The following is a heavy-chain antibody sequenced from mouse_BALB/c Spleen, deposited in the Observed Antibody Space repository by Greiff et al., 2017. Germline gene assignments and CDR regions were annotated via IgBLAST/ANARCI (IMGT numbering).Heavy chain of an antibody. CDR1: GFSLTSYG. V-gene: IGHV2-2*02. Sequence: QVQLQQSGPGLVQPSQSLSITCTVSGFSLTSYGVHWVRQSPGKGLEWLGVIWSGGSTDYNAAFISRLSISKDNSKSQVFFKMNSLQANDTARYYCARNSRRYDGLYYAMDYWGQGTSVTVSS. CDR3: ARNSRRYDGLYYAMDY. CDR2: IWSGGST. D-gene: IGHD2-14*01. J-gene: IGHJ4*01.